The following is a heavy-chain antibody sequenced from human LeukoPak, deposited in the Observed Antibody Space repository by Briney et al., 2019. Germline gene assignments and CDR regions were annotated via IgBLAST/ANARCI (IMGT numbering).Heavy chain of an antibody. Sequence: GGSLRLSCAASGFTFSSYVMSWVRQAPGKGLGWVSAISGSGGSTYYADSVQGRFTIHREHSQNTLYLQMNSLRAEDTAVYYCAKDLIEYYYDSSGGYYFDYWGQGTLVTVSS. V-gene: IGHV3-23*01. CDR2: ISGSGGST. CDR1: GFTFSSYV. J-gene: IGHJ4*02. D-gene: IGHD3-22*01. CDR3: AKDLIEYYYDSSGGYYFDY.